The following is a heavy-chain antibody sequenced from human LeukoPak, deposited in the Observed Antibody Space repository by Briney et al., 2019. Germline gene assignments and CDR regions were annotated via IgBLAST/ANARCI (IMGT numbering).Heavy chain of an antibody. CDR2: MSAYNGKT. D-gene: IGHD6-6*01. CDR1: GYSFTSYG. CDR3: ARDSRSSSSAYYFDY. V-gene: IGHV1-18*01. Sequence: ASVKVSCKASGYSFTSYGFNWVRQAPGQGLEWMGWMSAYNGKTNYAHSLQGRVTVTADTSTSTAYMELSSLRSEDTAVYYCARDSRSSSSAYYFDYWGQGTLVTVSS. J-gene: IGHJ4*02.